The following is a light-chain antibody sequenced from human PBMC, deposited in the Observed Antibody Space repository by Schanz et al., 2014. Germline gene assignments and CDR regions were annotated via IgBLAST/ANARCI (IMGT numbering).Light chain of an antibody. CDR3: SSYTSSTALI. CDR2: YVS. CDR1: SSDVGGYDY. Sequence: QSALTQPASVSGSPGQSITISCTGTSSDVGGYDYVSWYQQLPGKAPKLMIYYVSHRPSGVSNRFSGSKSGNTASLTISGLQTEDEADYYCSSYTSSTALIFGGGTKLTVL. J-gene: IGLJ2*01. V-gene: IGLV2-14*01.